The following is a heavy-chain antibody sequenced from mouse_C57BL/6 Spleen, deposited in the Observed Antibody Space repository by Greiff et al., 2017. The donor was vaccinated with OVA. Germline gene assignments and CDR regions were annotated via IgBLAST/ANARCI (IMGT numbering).Heavy chain of an antibody. J-gene: IGHJ4*01. CDR1: GFSLTSYG. D-gene: IGHD2-5*01. Sequence: QVQLKQSGPGLVQPSQSLSITCTVSGFSLTSYGVHWVRQSPGKGLEWLGVIWSGGSTDYNAAFISRLSISKDNSKCQVFFKMNSLQADDTAIYYCARKRGYSNYDDYAMDYWGQGTSVTVSS. CDR2: IWSGGST. V-gene: IGHV2-2*01. CDR3: ARKRGYSNYDDYAMDY.